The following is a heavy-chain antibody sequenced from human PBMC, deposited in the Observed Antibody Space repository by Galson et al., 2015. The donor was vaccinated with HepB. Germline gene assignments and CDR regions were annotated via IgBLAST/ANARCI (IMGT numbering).Heavy chain of an antibody. Sequence: SVKISCKASGYTFSNYGVNWVRRAPGQGLEWMGWISAYNHSTNYAQNFQGRVTMTTDTSTSTAYMELRSLTSDDTAVYYCARGGDYFDSSGYYPDAFDIWGQGTMVAVSS. J-gene: IGHJ3*02. CDR2: ISAYNHST. V-gene: IGHV1-18*04. CDR3: ARGGDYFDSSGYYPDAFDI. D-gene: IGHD3-22*01. CDR1: GYTFSNYG.